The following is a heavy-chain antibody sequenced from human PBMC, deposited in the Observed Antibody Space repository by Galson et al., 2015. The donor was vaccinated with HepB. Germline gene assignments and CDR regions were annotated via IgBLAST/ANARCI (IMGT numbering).Heavy chain of an antibody. CDR3: AREGPQTGTSSFDI. CDR2: IWWDGTHD. D-gene: IGHD3-9*01. CDR1: GFIFSSYS. J-gene: IGHJ3*02. Sequence: SLRLSCAASGFIFSSYSMHWVRQAPGKGLEWAASIWWDGTHDSYADSVKGRFTVSRDNSKNTVHLEMNGLRLEDTAVYYCAREGPQTGTSSFDIWGQGTMVTVSS. V-gene: IGHV3-33*08.